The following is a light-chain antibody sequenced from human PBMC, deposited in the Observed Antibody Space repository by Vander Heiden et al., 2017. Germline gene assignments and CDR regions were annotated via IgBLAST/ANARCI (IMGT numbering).Light chain of an antibody. CDR1: QGISSY. CDR3: QQYYSYPWVT. CDR2: AAS. Sequence: AIRMTQSPSSFSASTGDRVTITCRASQGISSYLAWYQQKPGKAPKLLIYAASTLQSGVPSRCSGSGSGTDFTLTISCLQSEDFATYYCQQYYSYPWVTFGPGTKVDIK. V-gene: IGKV1-8*01. J-gene: IGKJ3*01.